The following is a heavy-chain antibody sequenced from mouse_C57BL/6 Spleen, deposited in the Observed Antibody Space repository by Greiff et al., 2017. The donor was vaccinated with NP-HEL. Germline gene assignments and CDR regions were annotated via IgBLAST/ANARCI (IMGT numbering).Heavy chain of an antibody. V-gene: IGHV5-17*01. CDR3: ASMITAAMDY. D-gene: IGHD2-4*01. CDR2: ISSGSSTI. Sequence: EVKLVESGGGLVKPGGSLKLSCAASGFTFSDYGMHWVRQAPEKGLEWVAYISSGSSTIYYADTVKGRFTISRDNAKNTLFLQMTSLRSEDTAMYYCASMITAAMDYWGQGTSVTVSS. CDR1: GFTFSDYG. J-gene: IGHJ4*01.